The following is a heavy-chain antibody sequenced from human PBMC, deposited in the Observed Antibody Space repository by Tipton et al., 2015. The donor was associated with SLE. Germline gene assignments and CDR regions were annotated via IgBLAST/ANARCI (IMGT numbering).Heavy chain of an antibody. CDR3: ARIVAAAGTRYFDY. D-gene: IGHD6-13*01. CDR2: LNHSGST. Sequence: TLSLTCAVYGGSFSGYYWSWIRQPPGKGLEWTGELNHSGSTNYNPSLKSRVTISVDTSKNQFSLTLSSVTAADTAVYYCARIVAAAGTRYFDYWGQGTLVTVSS. V-gene: IGHV4-34*01. CDR1: GGSFSGYY. J-gene: IGHJ4*02.